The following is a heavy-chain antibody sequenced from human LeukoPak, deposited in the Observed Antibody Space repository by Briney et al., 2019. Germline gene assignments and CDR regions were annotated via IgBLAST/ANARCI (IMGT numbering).Heavy chain of an antibody. CDR2: IYYSGST. CDR1: GGSISSYY. D-gene: IGHD2-2*01. J-gene: IGHJ6*02. CDR3: ARVGYCSSTSCPEDSYYGMDV. Sequence: SETLSLTCTVSGGSISSYYWSWIRQPPGKGLEWIGYIYYSGSTNYNPSLKSRVTISVDTSKNQFSLKLSSVTAAGTAVYYCARVGYCSSTSCPEDSYYGMDVWGQGTTVTVSS. V-gene: IGHV4-59*01.